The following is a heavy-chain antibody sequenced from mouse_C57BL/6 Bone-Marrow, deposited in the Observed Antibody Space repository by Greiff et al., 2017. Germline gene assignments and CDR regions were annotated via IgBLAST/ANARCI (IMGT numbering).Heavy chain of an antibody. CDR3: TTGYYSNYVLFDY. CDR1: GFTIKDDY. CDR2: IDPGNGDT. D-gene: IGHD2-5*01. V-gene: IGHV14-4*01. Sequence: EVQLQQSGAELVRPGASVKLSCTASGFTIKDDYMHWVKQRPEQGLEWIGWIDPGNGDTEYASKFQGKATITADTSSNTAYLQLSSLTSEDAAVYYCTTGYYSNYVLFDYWGQGTTLTVSS. J-gene: IGHJ2*01.